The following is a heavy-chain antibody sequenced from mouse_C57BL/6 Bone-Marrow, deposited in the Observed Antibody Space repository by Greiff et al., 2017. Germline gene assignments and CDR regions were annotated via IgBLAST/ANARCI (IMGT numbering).Heavy chain of an antibody. J-gene: IGHJ4*01. CDR2: IDPSDSYT. CDR1: GYTFTGYW. V-gene: IGHV1-50*01. Sequence: QVQLQQSGAELMKPGASVKLSCKATGYTFTGYWIEWVKQRPGQGLEWIGEIDPSDSYTNYKQKFKGKVTLTVDTSSSTAYMQLSGLTSEDSAVYYCAREGPMDYWGQGTSVTVSS. CDR3: AREGPMDY.